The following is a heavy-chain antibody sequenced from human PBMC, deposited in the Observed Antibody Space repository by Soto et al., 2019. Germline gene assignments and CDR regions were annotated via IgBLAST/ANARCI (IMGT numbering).Heavy chain of an antibody. J-gene: IGHJ6*01. D-gene: IGHD5-18*01. CDR1: GVSRSSYY. CDR2: IYYSGST. V-gene: IGHV4-59*01. Sequence: PXETLSLTCTVSGVSRSSYYWSWIRQPPGKGLEWIGYIYYSGSTNYNPSLKSRVTISVDTSKNQFSLKLSSVTAADTAVYYCARDRGYSYGYTMDAWGQGTKVTVSS. CDR3: ARDRGYSYGYTMDA.